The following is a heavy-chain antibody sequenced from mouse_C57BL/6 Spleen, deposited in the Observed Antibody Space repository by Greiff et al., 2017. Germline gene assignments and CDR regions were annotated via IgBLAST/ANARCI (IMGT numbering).Heavy chain of an antibody. D-gene: IGHD1-1*02. Sequence: VQLQQSGAELVKPGASVKLSCTASGYTFTEYTIHWVKQRSGQGLEWIGWFYPGSGSLKYNEKFKDKATLTADKSSSTVYMKRSRLTSEDAAVYFSARHERPMAFDYWGQGTTLTVSS. CDR1: GYTFTEYT. CDR2: FYPGSGSL. CDR3: ARHERPMAFDY. J-gene: IGHJ2*01. V-gene: IGHV1-62-2*01.